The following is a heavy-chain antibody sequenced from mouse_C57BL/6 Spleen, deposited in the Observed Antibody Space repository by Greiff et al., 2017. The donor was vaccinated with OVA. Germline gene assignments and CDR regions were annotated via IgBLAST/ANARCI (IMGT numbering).Heavy chain of an antibody. CDR2: IYPSDSET. D-gene: IGHD4-1*01. V-gene: IGHV1-61*01. CDR3: ARSSLYWDVDYYFDY. Sequence: QVQLQQSGAELVRPGSSVKLSCKASGYTFTSYWMDWVKQRPGQGLEWIGNIYPSDSETHYNQKFKDKATLTVDKSSSTAYMQLSSLTSEDSAVYYCARSSLYWDVDYYFDYWGQGTTLTVSS. J-gene: IGHJ2*01. CDR1: GYTFTSYW.